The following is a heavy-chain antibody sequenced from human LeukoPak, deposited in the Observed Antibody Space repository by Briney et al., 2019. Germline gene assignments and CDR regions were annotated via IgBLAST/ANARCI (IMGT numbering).Heavy chain of an antibody. CDR3: AKDGYYYDSSGYYELGVSRD. CDR2: ISGSSGST. CDR1: GFTFSSYT. D-gene: IGHD3-22*01. J-gene: IGHJ4*02. Sequence: PGGSLRLSCAASGFTFSSYTTCWVRHGPRKGLGRVSAISGSSGSTYYADSANGRFTISTDNSKNTLYLQTNSLRAEARAVYYCAKDGYYYDSSGYYELGVSRDWGEGRLVSVSS. V-gene: IGHV3-23*01.